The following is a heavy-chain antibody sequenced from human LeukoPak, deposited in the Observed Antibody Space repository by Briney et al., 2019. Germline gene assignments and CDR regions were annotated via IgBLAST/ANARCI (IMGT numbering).Heavy chain of an antibody. CDR1: GFTFGSYC. CDR2: IWKDGSNK. Sequence: GRCLRLSCAAAGFTFGSYCMRWVRQPPGKGLGWVAVIWKDGSNKYYTDSVEGRFTISRDNTRNRLYLQMNSLRAEEKAVYYCARRSGSFLEAFDIWGQGTMVTVSS. CDR3: ARRSGSFLEAFDI. V-gene: IGHV3-33*01. D-gene: IGHD3-10*01. J-gene: IGHJ3*02.